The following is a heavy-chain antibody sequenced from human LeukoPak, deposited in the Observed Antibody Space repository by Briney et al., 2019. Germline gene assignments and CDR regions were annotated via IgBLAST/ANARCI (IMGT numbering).Heavy chain of an antibody. V-gene: IGHV3-23*01. J-gene: IGHJ4*02. CDR1: GFTFSTFA. CDR3: LRGDRRDY. CDR2: IFPSGGEI. Sequence: GGSLRLSCAASGFTFSTFAMIWVRQPPGKGLEWVSSIFPSGGEIHYADSVRGRFTISRDNSKSTLSLQMNSLRAEDTAVYYCLRGDRRDYWGQGTLVTVSS.